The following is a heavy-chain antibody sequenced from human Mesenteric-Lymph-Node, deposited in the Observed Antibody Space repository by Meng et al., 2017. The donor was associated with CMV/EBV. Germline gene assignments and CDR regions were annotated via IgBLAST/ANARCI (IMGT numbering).Heavy chain of an antibody. CDR3: ARGQRGDFWSDYSGRFDF. J-gene: IGHJ4*02. CDR2: VDHGGST. Sequence: AFSGYFGSWIRQSPGKGLEWIGEVDHGGSTNYSPSLKSRVTISVDTSKNQISLKMTSLTAADTAQYYCARGQRGDFWSDYSGRFDFWGQGILVTVSS. CDR1: AFSGYF. D-gene: IGHD3-3*01. V-gene: IGHV4-34*13.